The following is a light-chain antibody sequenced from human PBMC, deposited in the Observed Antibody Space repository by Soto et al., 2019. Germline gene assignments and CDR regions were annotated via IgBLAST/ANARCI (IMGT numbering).Light chain of an antibody. J-gene: IGKJ4*01. CDR2: GVS. V-gene: IGKV3-20*01. CDR1: QSVRSDY. Sequence: PGDRGTLSCRASQSVRSDYFAWYQQKPGQAPRVIIFGVSTRATAIPDRFSGSGSGTDFTLTISRLEPEDFALYYCQQYGNSPLTFGGGTKVDIK. CDR3: QQYGNSPLT.